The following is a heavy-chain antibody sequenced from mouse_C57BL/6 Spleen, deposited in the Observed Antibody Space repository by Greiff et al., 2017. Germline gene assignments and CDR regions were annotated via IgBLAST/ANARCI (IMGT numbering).Heavy chain of an antibody. CDR3: ARGTYYSNGNFDY. D-gene: IGHD2-5*01. CDR1: GFTFSDYG. Sequence: EVKVEESGGGLVKPGGSLKLSCAASGFTFSDYGMHWVRQAPEKGLEWVAYISSGSSTIYYADTVKGRFTISRDNAKNTLFLQMTSLRSEDTAMYYCARGTYYSNGNFDYWRQGTTLTVSS. J-gene: IGHJ2*01. CDR2: ISSGSSTI. V-gene: IGHV5-17*01.